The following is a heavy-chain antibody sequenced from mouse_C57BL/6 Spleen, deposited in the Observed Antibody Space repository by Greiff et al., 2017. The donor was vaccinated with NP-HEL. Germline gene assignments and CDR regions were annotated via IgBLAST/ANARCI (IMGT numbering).Heavy chain of an antibody. V-gene: IGHV1-22*01. CDR3: ARNYYGSSYNY. CDR2: INPNNGGT. Sequence: EVQLQQSGPELVKPGASVKMSCKASGYTFTDYNMHWVKQSHGKSLEWIGYINPNNGGTSYIQKFKGKATLTVNKSSSTAYMELRSLTSEDSAVYYCARNYYGSSYNYWGQGTTLTVSS. CDR1: GYTFTDYN. D-gene: IGHD1-1*01. J-gene: IGHJ2*01.